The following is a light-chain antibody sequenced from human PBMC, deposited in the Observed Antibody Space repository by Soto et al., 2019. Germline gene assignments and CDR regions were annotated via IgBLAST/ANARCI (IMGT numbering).Light chain of an antibody. Sequence: QSVLTQPASVSGSPGQSITISCTGTSSDVGGYNFVSWYQQHPDKAPKLMIYDVTNRPSGVSNRFSGSNSGNTASLTISGLQAEDEADYYCSSYTSISTYVFGRLTKVTVL. J-gene: IGLJ1*01. CDR3: SSYTSISTYV. CDR1: SSDVGGYNF. CDR2: DVT. V-gene: IGLV2-14*01.